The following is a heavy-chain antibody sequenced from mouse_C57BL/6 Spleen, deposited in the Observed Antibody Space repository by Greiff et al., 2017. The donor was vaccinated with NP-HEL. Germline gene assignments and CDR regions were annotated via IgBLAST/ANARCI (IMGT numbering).Heavy chain of an antibody. CDR2: ISDGGSYT. J-gene: IGHJ2*01. CDR3: ARDLSDRNYFDY. Sequence: EVMLVESGGGLVKPGGSLKLSCAASGFTFSSYAMSWVRQTPEKRLEWVATISDGGSYTYYPDNVKGRFTISRDNAKNNLYLQMSHLKSEDTAMYYCARDLSDRNYFDYWGQGTTLTVSS. V-gene: IGHV5-4*01. CDR1: GFTFSSYA. D-gene: IGHD3-2*01.